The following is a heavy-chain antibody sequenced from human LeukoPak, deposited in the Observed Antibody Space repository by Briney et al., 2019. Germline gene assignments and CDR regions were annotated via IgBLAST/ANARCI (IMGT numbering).Heavy chain of an antibody. CDR1: GGSSSGYY. CDR3: ASPQSSTYYYGSGSYYTRAFDI. J-gene: IGHJ3*02. V-gene: IGHV4-34*01. CDR2: INHSGST. D-gene: IGHD3-10*01. Sequence: SETLSLTCAVYGGSSSGYYWSWIRQPPGKGLEWIGEINHSGSTNYNPSLKSRVTISVDTSKNQFSLKLSSVTAADTAVYYCASPQSSTYYYGSGSYYTRAFDIWGQGTMVTVSS.